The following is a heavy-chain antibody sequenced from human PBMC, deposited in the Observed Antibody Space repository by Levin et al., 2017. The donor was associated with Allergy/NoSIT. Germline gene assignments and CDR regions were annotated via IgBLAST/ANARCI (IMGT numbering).Heavy chain of an antibody. CDR1: GFTFNSNW. D-gene: IGHD6-19*01. J-gene: IGHJ1*01. V-gene: IGHV3-7*01. CDR2: IKEDGSEK. Sequence: GGSLRLSCAASGFTFNSNWMYWVRQAPGKGLEWVANIKEDGSEKYYVDSVKGRFTISRDNVKNSLYLQMNSLRAEDTAVYYCVRSGWAYLQNWGQGTLVTVSS. CDR3: VRSGWAYLQN.